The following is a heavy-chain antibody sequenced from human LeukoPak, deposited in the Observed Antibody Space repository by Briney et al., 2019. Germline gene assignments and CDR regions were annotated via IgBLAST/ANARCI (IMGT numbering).Heavy chain of an antibody. J-gene: IGHJ4*02. CDR3: VREDTPATANY. CDR1: GFNFANHA. Sequence: GGSLRLSCAASGFNFANHAMSWVRQIAGKGLEWVSAISGGGDITYYADSVKGRFTISRDNSKDTLFLQMHSLRPGDTAVYYCVREDTPATANYWGQGTLVTISS. V-gene: IGHV3-23*01. D-gene: IGHD2-21*02. CDR2: ISGGGDIT.